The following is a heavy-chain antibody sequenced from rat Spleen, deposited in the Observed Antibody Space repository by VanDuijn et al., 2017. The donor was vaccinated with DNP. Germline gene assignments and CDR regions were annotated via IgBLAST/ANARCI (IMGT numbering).Heavy chain of an antibody. V-gene: IGHV5S23*01. CDR3: VRHEDSSSHIYGFAY. CDR2: ISPSGGST. D-gene: IGHD1-2*01. J-gene: IGHJ3*01. CDR1: GFTFSDYA. Sequence: EVQLVESGGGLVQPGNSLKLSCAASGFTFSDYAMAWVRQSPKKGLEWVATISPSGGSTYYRDSVKGRFTVSRDNAKSSLYLQMNSLRSEDTATYYCVRHEDSSSHIYGFAYWGQGTLVTVSS.